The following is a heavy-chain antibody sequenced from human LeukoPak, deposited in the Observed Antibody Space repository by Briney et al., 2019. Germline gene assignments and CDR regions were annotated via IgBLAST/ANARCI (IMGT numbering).Heavy chain of an antibody. CDR3: AKDFNLMTTVTPTTMDV. V-gene: IGHV3-30*02. CDR1: GFTFSSYV. Sequence: PGGSLRLSCAASGFTFSSYVMHWVRQAPGKGLEWVAFIRYDGSNKHYADSVKGRFTISRDNSKNTLYLQMNSLRAEDTAMYYCAKDFNLMTTVTPTTMDVWGKGTTVTVSS. J-gene: IGHJ6*03. CDR2: IRYDGSNK. D-gene: IGHD4-11*01.